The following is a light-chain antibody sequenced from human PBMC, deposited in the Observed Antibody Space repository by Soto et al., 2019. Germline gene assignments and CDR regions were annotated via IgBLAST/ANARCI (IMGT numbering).Light chain of an antibody. V-gene: IGKV1-13*02. J-gene: IGKJ4*01. Sequence: AIQLTQSPSSLSASVGDRGTVTCRGSQGISSALAWFQQKPGKAPKLLIYGASTLESGVPSRFSGSGSGTDFTLTISSLQPEDFATYFCQQFNSYPLTFGGGTKVDIK. CDR3: QQFNSYPLT. CDR2: GAS. CDR1: QGISSA.